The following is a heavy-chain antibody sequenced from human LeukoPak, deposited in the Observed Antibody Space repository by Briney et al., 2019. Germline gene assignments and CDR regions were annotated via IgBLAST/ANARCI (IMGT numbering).Heavy chain of an antibody. CDR2: IYYSGST. V-gene: IGHV4-59*08. J-gene: IGHJ3*02. D-gene: IGHD4-23*01. CDR1: GGSISSYY. CDR3: ARIEVECCDYGGNSGNGYAFDI. Sequence: KPSETLSVTCTVSGGSISSYYWSWIRQPPGKGLEWIGYIYYSGSTNYNPSLKSRVTISVDTSKNQFSLKLSSVTAADTAVYYCARIEVECCDYGGNSGNGYAFDIWGQGTMVTVSS.